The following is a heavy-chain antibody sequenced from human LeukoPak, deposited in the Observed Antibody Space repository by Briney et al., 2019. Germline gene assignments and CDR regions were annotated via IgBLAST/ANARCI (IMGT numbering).Heavy chain of an antibody. D-gene: IGHD2-2*01. CDR1: GGTFSSYG. CDR3: ASQVGLCSSTSCDRDY. V-gene: IGHV1-69*05. Sequence: ASVKVSCKASGGTFSSYGFSWVRQAPGQGLEWMGRIIPIFGTSNYAQKFQGRVTITTDESTSTAYMELSSLRSEDTAVYYCASQVGLCSSTSCDRDYWGQGTLVTVSS. J-gene: IGHJ4*02. CDR2: IIPIFGTS.